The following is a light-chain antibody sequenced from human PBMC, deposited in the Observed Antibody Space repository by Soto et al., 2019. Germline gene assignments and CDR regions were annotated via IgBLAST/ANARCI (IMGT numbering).Light chain of an antibody. Sequence: EIVLTHSPGTLSFSPGERATLSFSASQSVSSNYLAWYQQRPGQAPRLLIYGASSRATGIPDRFSGSGSGTDFTLTISRLEPEDFALYYCQQYGNSPPLTFGGGTKVDIK. CDR2: GAS. J-gene: IGKJ4*01. CDR1: QSVSSNY. V-gene: IGKV3-20*01. CDR3: QQYGNSPPLT.